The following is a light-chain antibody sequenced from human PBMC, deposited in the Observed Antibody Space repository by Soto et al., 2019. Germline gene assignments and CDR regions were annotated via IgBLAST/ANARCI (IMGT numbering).Light chain of an antibody. CDR1: QSISDW. CDR3: HQYNSSPLT. CDR2: DAS. Sequence: DIQMTQSPSTLSASVGDRVTITCRANQSISDWLAWYQQKPGKAPKLLIYDASNLESGVPSRFSGSGSGTEFTLTISSLPPDDFATYYCHQYNSSPLTFGGGTKMEIK. V-gene: IGKV1-5*01. J-gene: IGKJ4*01.